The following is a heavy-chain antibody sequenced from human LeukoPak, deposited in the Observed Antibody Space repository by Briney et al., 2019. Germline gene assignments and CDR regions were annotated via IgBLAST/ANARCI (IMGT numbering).Heavy chain of an antibody. CDR3: ARAFPPYYYDSSGYLSNFDY. CDR2: INHSGST. J-gene: IGHJ4*02. V-gene: IGHV4-34*01. D-gene: IGHD3-22*01. Sequence: KPSETLSLTCAVYGGSFSGYYWGWIRQPPGKGLEWIGEINHSGSTNYNPSLKSRVTISVDTSKNQFSLKLSSVTAADTAVYYCARAFPPYYYDSSGYLSNFDYWGQGTLVAVSS. CDR1: GGSFSGYY.